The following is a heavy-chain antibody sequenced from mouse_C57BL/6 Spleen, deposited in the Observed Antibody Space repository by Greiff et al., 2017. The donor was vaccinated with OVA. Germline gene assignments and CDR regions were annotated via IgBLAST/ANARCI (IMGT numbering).Heavy chain of an antibody. CDR3: ARSEDYGNFYFDY. Sequence: QVQLQQSGAELVRPGTSVKVSCKASGYAFTNYLIEWVKQRPGKGLEWIGVINPGSGGTNYNEKFKGKATLTADKSSSTAYMQLSSLTSEDSAVYFCARSEDYGNFYFDYWGQGTTLTVSS. CDR1: GYAFTNYL. J-gene: IGHJ2*01. V-gene: IGHV1-54*01. D-gene: IGHD2-1*01. CDR2: INPGSGGT.